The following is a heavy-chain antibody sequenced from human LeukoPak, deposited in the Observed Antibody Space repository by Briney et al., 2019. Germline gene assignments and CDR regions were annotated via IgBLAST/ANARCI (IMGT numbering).Heavy chain of an antibody. J-gene: IGHJ4*02. D-gene: IGHD1-1*01. CDR1: GFTFSSYW. CDR2: INPDGSST. CDR3: ARYPDFDY. Sequence: QTGGSLRLSCAASGFTFSSYWMHWVRQAPGKGLVWVSRINPDGSSTSYADSVKGRFTISRDNAKNTLYLQMNSLRAEDTAVYYCARYPDFDYWGQGTLVTVSS. V-gene: IGHV3-74*01.